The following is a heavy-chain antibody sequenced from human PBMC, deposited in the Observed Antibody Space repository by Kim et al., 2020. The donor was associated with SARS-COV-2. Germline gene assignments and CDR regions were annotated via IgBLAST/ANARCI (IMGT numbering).Heavy chain of an antibody. CDR3: ARGQAAPVCRGSSYDY. CDR1: GYTFTSYA. V-gene: IGHV7-4-1*02. J-gene: IGHJ4*01. D-gene: IGHD6-13*01. CDR2: INPNTGNT. Sequence: ASVKVSCKASGYTFTSYAMHWVRQAPGQGLEWMGRINPNTGNTTYAQGFQGRVAFTLDTSASTVYLQLSSLKAEDTAVYYCARGQAAPVCRGSSYDY.